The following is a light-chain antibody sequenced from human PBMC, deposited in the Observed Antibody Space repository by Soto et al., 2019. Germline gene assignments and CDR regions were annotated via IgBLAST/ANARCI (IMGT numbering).Light chain of an antibody. CDR3: SSYTSSSTLGV. Sequence: QSVLTQPASVSGSPGQSITISCTGTSSDVGGYNYVSWYQQHPGKAPKLMIYDVSNRPSGVSNRFSGSKSGNTASLTISVLQAEDEADYYCSSYTSSSTLGVFGGGTKHTVL. CDR1: SSDVGGYNY. CDR2: DVS. V-gene: IGLV2-14*01. J-gene: IGLJ2*01.